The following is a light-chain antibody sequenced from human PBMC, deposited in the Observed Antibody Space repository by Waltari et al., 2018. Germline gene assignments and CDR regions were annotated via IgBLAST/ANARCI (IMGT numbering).Light chain of an antibody. CDR2: ESS. CDR3: QQRSNWPIT. V-gene: IGKV3-11*01. CDR1: RSVSGY. Sequence: SCRARRSVSGYVACYQQQPGQAPMLLFYESSNKATGIPAMCSGSWSRTDFTLTSSRLDPEDFTFYYCQQRSNWPITFGGGTKVEIK. J-gene: IGKJ4*01.